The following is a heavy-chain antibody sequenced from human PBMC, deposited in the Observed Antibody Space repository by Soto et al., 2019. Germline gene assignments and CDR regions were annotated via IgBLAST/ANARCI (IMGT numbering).Heavy chain of an antibody. CDR1: GGSISSYY. CDR2: IYYSGST. J-gene: IGHJ4*02. CDR3: ARLNLAVAGTMFDY. Sequence: SETLSLTCTASGGSISSYYWSWIRQPPGKGLEWIGYIYYSGSTNYNPSLKSRVTISVDTSKNQFSLKLSSVTAADTAVYYCARLNLAVAGTMFDYWGQGTLVTVSS. V-gene: IGHV4-59*01. D-gene: IGHD6-19*01.